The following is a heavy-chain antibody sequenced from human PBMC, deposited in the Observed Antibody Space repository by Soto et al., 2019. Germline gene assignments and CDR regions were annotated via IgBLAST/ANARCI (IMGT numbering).Heavy chain of an antibody. CDR1: GFTFSSYW. J-gene: IGHJ6*03. CDR3: ASKTKYSSSLLHYYYYYYMDV. V-gene: IGHV3-7*01. Sequence: GGSLRLSCAASGFTFSSYWMSWVRQAPGKGLEWVANIKQDGSEKYYVDSVKGRFTISRDNAKNSLYLQMNSLTAEDTAEYYCASKTKYSSSLLHYYYYYYMDVWGKGTTVTVSS. CDR2: IKQDGSEK. D-gene: IGHD6-13*01.